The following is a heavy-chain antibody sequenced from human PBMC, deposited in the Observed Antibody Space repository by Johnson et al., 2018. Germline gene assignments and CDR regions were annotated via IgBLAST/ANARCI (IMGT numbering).Heavy chain of an antibody. CDR1: GFTFSSYG. J-gene: IGHJ3*02. D-gene: IGHD3-22*01. Sequence: QVQLVEAGGGVVEAGRSLGLSCAASGFTFSSYGMHWVRQAPGKGLEWVAVIWYDGSNKYYADSVKGRFTISRDNYKNPLYLQMNSLRAEDPAVYYCSRDCYSYDSRAGPLGGAFDIWGQGTMVTVSS. CDR2: IWYDGSNK. V-gene: IGHV3-33*01. CDR3: SRDCYSYDSRAGPLGGAFDI.